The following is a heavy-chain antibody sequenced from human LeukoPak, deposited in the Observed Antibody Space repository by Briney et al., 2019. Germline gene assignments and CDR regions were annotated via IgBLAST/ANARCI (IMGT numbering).Heavy chain of an antibody. V-gene: IGHV1-18*01. J-gene: IGHJ4*02. CDR3: ARDLELLWFGGGPGVFDY. Sequence: VASVKVSCKASGYTFTSYGISWVRQAPGQGLEWMGWISAYNGNTNYAQKLQGRVTMTTDTSTSTAYMELRSLRSDDTAVYYCARDLELLWFGGGPGVFDYWGQGTLVTVSS. CDR2: ISAYNGNT. D-gene: IGHD3-10*01. CDR1: GYTFTSYG.